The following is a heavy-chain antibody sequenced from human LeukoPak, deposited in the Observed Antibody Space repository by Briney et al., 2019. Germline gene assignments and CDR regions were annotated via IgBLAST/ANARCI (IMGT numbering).Heavy chain of an antibody. CDR1: GGSISSYY. D-gene: IGHD1-26*01. J-gene: IGHJ6*02. V-gene: IGHV4-59*01. Sequence: PSETLSLTCTVSGGSISSYYWSWIRQPPGKGLEWIGYIYYSGSTNYNPSLKSRVTISVDTSKNQFSLKLSSVTAADTAVYYCGRGRSNYYGMDVWGQGTTVTVSS. CDR2: IYYSGST. CDR3: GRGRSNYYGMDV.